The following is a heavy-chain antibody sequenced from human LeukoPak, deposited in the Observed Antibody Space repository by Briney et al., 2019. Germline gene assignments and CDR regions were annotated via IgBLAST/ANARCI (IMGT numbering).Heavy chain of an antibody. CDR1: GFTFYTFA. D-gene: IGHD1-26*01. V-gene: IGHV3-23*01. CDR2: ISASGTIT. J-gene: IGHJ6*03. Sequence: PGGSLRLSCATSGFTFYTFAMNWVRQAPGKGLEWVSVISASGTITNYADSVKGRFTVSRDKSKNTLVLQMDSLRAEDTAVYYCAKLGGNYSPYYSYMDVWGKGTTVTVSS. CDR3: AKLGGNYSPYYSYMDV.